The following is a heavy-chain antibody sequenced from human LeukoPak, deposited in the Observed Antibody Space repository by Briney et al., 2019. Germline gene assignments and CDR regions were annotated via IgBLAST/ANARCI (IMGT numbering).Heavy chain of an antibody. CDR2: INWNGGST. CDR3: ARDRGNIEMEDAFDI. D-gene: IGHD5-24*01. Sequence: GSLRLSCAASGFTFDDYGMSWVRQAPGKGLEWVSGINWNGGSTGYADSVKGRFTISRDNAKNSLNLQMNSLRAEDTALYHCARDRGNIEMEDAFDIWGQGTMVTVSS. J-gene: IGHJ3*02. CDR1: GFTFDDYG. V-gene: IGHV3-20*01.